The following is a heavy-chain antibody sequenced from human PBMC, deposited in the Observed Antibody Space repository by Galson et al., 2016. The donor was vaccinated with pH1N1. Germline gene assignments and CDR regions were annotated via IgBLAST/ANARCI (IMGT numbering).Heavy chain of an antibody. J-gene: IGHJ4*02. Sequence: SVKVSCKASEYTFIGYYIHWMRQAPGHGLAWMGRINPNNGHTHYAQNFQGRVTMTRDTSISTAYMELNSLRSDDTAVYYCARVNTYDSSGYYPFDYWGQGTQVTVSS. D-gene: IGHD3-22*01. CDR2: INPNNGHT. CDR1: EYTFIGYY. V-gene: IGHV1-2*06. CDR3: ARVNTYDSSGYYPFDY.